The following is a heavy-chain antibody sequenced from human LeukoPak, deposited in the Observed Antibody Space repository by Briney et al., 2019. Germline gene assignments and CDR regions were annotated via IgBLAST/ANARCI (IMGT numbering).Heavy chain of an antibody. CDR2: FDPEDGET. Sequence: ASVKVSFTVSGYTLTELSMHWVRQAPGKGLEWMGGFDPEDGETIYAQKFQGRVTMTEDTSTDTAYMELSSLRSEDTAVYYCATIIAVAGSFDYWGQGTLVTVSS. CDR3: ATIIAVAGSFDY. D-gene: IGHD6-19*01. V-gene: IGHV1-24*01. J-gene: IGHJ4*02. CDR1: GYTLTELS.